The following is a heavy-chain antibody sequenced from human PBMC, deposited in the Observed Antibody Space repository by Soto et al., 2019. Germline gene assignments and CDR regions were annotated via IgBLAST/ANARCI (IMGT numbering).Heavy chain of an antibody. J-gene: IGHJ5*02. CDR3: AREGSDWYNWFDP. CDR1: GFTFNNYT. Sequence: EVQLVESGGGLVQPGGSLRLSCAASGFTFNNYTMNWVRQVPGKGLEWVSYISSSTIYYADSVKGRFTISRDNAKNSLYLQMNSLRAEDTAVYYCAREGSDWYNWFDPWGQGTLVTVSS. V-gene: IGHV3-48*01. D-gene: IGHD6-19*01. CDR2: ISSSTI.